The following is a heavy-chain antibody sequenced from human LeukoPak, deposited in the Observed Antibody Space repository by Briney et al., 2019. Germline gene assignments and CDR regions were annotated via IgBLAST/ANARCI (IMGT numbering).Heavy chain of an antibody. CDR2: IYHSGST. D-gene: IGHD2-2*01. J-gene: IGHJ3*02. V-gene: IGHV4-38-2*02. CDR3: ARVGPLMPYEDIVVVPAAIYAFDI. CDR1: GYSISSGYY. Sequence: PSETLSLTCTVSGYSISSGYYWGWIRQPPGKGLEWIGSIYHSGSTYYNPSLKSRVTISVDTSKNQISLKLSSVTAADTAVYYCARVGPLMPYEDIVVVPAAIYAFDIWGQGTMVTVSS.